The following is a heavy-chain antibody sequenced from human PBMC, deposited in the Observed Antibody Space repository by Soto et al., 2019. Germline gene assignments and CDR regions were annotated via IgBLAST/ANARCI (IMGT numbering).Heavy chain of an antibody. V-gene: IGHV1-2*04. J-gene: IGHJ6*03. CDR1: GYTFTGYY. CDR3: ARGFPWFGEVDYMDV. CDR2: INPNSGGT. D-gene: IGHD3-10*01. Sequence: ASVKVSCKASGYTFTGYYMPWVRQAPGQGLEWMGWINPNSGGTNYAQKFQGWVTMTRDTFISTAYMELSRLRSDDTAVYYCARGFPWFGEVDYMDVWGKGTTVTVSS.